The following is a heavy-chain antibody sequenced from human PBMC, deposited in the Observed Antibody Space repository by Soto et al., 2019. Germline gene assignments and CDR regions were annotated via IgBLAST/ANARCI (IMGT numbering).Heavy chain of an antibody. J-gene: IGHJ6*02. CDR2: IYYSGST. D-gene: IGHD1-1*01. CDR1: VGSISMSRYY. CDR3: ARHALEQTYYYYGMDV. Sequence: PPETLSLTLTVSVGSISMSRYYWGWIRKPPRKGMEWIGSIYYSGSTYYPPSLKMRDTISVDTSKRQFSLKLSSVTAADMAVSYCARHALEQTYYYYGMDVWGQGTTVT. V-gene: IGHV4-39*01.